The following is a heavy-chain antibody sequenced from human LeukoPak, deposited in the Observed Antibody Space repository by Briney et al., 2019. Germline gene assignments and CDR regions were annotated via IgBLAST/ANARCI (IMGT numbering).Heavy chain of an antibody. J-gene: IGHJ4*02. CDR1: GFTFSSYA. CDR3: AKDPVAGAKGGGADFDY. CDR2: ISGSGGST. Sequence: GGSLRLSCAASGFTFSSYAMSWVRQAPGKGLEWVSAISGSGGSTYYADSVKGRFTIAKDNSKNTLYLQMNSLRTEDTAVYYCAKDPVAGAKGGGADFDYWGQGTLVTVSS. V-gene: IGHV3-23*01. D-gene: IGHD6-19*01.